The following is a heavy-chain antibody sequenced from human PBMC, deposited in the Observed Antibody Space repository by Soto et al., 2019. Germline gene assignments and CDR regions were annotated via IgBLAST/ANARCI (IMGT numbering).Heavy chain of an antibody. Sequence: QVQLVQSGAEVKKPESSVKVSCKAPGGTFSTYAISWVRQAPGQGLEWMGGIIPMFGTANYAQRFQDRVTITADESTNTVYMERRSLGSEDTAVYFCASGLQLWLRRINNGYSGWGQGTLVTVSS. CDR1: GGTFSTYA. CDR2: IIPMFGTA. D-gene: IGHD5-12*01. V-gene: IGHV1-69*12. CDR3: ASGLQLWLRRINNGYSG. J-gene: IGHJ4*02.